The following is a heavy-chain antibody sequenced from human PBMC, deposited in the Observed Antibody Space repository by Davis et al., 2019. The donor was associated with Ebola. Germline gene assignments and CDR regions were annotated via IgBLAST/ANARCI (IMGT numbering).Heavy chain of an antibody. CDR1: GFTVSSNT. D-gene: IGHD1-26*01. J-gene: IGHJ4*02. V-gene: IGHV3-23*01. CDR2: ISGSGGST. Sequence: PGGSLRLSCPASGFTVSSNTITWFRQAPGKGLEWVSAISGSGGSTYYADSVKGRFTISRDNSKNTLYLQMNSLRAEDTAVYYCAKDGEWELLLFDYWGQGTLVTVSS. CDR3: AKDGEWELLLFDY.